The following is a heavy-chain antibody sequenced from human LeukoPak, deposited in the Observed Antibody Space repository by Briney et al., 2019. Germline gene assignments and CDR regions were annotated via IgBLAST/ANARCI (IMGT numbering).Heavy chain of an antibody. J-gene: IGHJ5*02. CDR2: ITWDGGST. V-gene: IGHV3-43D*03. CDR1: GFTFDDYA. CDR3: TKAASSSPGGFDP. Sequence: GGSLRLSCAASGFTFDDYAMHWVRQAPGKGLEWVSLITWDGGSTYYADSVKGRFIISRDNNKNSLYLQMNSLRPEDTALYYCTKAASSSPGGFDPWGQGTLVTVSS.